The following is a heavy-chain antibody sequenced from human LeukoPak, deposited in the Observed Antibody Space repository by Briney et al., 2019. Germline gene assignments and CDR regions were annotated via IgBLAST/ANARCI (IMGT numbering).Heavy chain of an antibody. CDR1: GFTFSSST. CDR2: ISGSGGST. D-gene: IGHD1-20*01. J-gene: IGHJ4*02. V-gene: IGHV3-23*01. CDR3: LGNWC. Sequence: GGSLRLSCAASGFTFSSSTMGWVRQAPGKGLEWVSSISGSGGSTYYADSVKGRFTASRDNSKNTLYLHMNSLTFEDTVVYYCLGNWCWGQGTLVTVSS.